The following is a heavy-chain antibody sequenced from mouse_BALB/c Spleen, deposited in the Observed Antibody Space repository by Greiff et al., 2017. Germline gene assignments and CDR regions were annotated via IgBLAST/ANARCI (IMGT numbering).Heavy chain of an antibody. Sequence: VQLQQPGAELVKPGASVKLSCKASGYTFTSYWMHWVKQRPGQGLEWIGEINPSNGRTNYNEKFKSKATLTVDKSSSTAYMQLSSLTSEDSAVYYCARRGGGYYEEGYFDYWGQGTTLTVSS. CDR1: GYTFTSYW. J-gene: IGHJ2*01. V-gene: IGHV1S81*02. CDR3: ARRGGGYYEEGYFDY. D-gene: IGHD2-3*01. CDR2: INPSNGRT.